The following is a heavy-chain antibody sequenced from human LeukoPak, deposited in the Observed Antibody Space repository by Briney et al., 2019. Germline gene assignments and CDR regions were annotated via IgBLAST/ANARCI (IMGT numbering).Heavy chain of an antibody. CDR3: ARPTIAVTRDNSFDM. Sequence: RGESLKISCKGSGYSFTSSWIGWGRQMPGKGLEWMGIIYPRDSDTRYTPSFQGQVTISADKSISTAYLQWSSLKASDTAMYYCARPTIAVTRDNSFDMWGQGTMVTVSS. CDR2: IYPRDSDT. CDR1: GYSFTSSW. D-gene: IGHD6-19*01. J-gene: IGHJ3*02. V-gene: IGHV5-51*01.